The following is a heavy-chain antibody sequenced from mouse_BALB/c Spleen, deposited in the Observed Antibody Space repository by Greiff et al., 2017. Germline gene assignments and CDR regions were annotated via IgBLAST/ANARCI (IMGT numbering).Heavy chain of an antibody. CDR2: ISSGGSYT. J-gene: IGHJ4*01. CDR1: GFTFSSYG. CDR3: ASPYNGYSDYYAMDY. D-gene: IGHD1-2*01. V-gene: IGHV5-6*01. Sequence: EVHLVESGGDLVKPGGSLKLSCAASGFTFSSYGMSWVRQTPDKRLEWVATISSGGSYTYYPDSVKGRFTISRDNAKNTLYLQMSSLKSEDTAMYYCASPYNGYSDYYAMDYWGQGTSVTVSS.